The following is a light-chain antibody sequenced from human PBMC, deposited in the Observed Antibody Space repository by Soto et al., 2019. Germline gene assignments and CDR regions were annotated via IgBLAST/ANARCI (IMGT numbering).Light chain of an antibody. J-gene: IGKJ1*01. CDR3: VQGTHRPWA. CDR1: QGLVYSDGNTF. CDR2: QVS. Sequence: DVVMTQSPLSLSVTLGQPASISCRSSQGLVYSDGNTFLNWFHQRPGQSPRRLIYQVSNRDSGVPDTVIGSGSGTYYTGTISRVEAEDVGIYDGVQGTHRPWAFGQGTKVYIK. V-gene: IGKV2-30*01.